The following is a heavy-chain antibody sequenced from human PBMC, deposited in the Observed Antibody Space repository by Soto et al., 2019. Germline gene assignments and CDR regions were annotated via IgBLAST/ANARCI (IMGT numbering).Heavy chain of an antibody. Sequence: SETLSLTCTVSGGPFSSGGYYWSWIRQEPGKGLEWIGYIYQNGDTSYNPSLKSRVTISADTSKTQFSLKLSSVTAADTAVYYCARLQFGEGFDYWGQGALVTVSS. J-gene: IGHJ4*02. V-gene: IGHV4-31*03. D-gene: IGHD3-10*01. CDR2: IYQNGDT. CDR3: ARLQFGEGFDY. CDR1: GGPFSSGGYY.